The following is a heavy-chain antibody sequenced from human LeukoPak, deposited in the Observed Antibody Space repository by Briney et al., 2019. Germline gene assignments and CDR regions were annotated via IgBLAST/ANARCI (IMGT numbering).Heavy chain of an antibody. Sequence: ASVRVSCKVSGYTLTELSMHWVRQAPGKGLEWMGGFDPEDGETIYAQKFQGRVTMTEDTSTDTAYMELSSLRSEDTAVYYCATLPVCSSTSCYTDDYWGQGTLVTVSS. CDR2: FDPEDGET. CDR3: ATLPVCSSTSCYTDDY. CDR1: GYTLTELS. D-gene: IGHD2-2*02. V-gene: IGHV1-24*01. J-gene: IGHJ4*02.